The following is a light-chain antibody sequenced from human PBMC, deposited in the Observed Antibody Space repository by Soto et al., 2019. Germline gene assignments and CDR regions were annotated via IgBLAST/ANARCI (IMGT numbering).Light chain of an antibody. Sequence: DIQMTQSPSTLSASVGDRVTITCRASQSISTYLAWFQLKPGKAPGLLIYRASSLESGVPSRFSGSGSGTEFTVTISNLQPDDFATYYCQQYDSYPYTFCQGTKLEIK. J-gene: IGKJ2*01. CDR3: QQYDSYPYT. CDR1: QSISTY. CDR2: RAS. V-gene: IGKV1-5*03.